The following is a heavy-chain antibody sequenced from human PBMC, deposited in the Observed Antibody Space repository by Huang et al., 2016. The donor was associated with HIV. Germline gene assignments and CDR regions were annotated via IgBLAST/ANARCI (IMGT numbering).Heavy chain of an antibody. J-gene: IGHJ4*02. CDR1: GYTLTELS. V-gene: IGHV1-24*01. Sequence: QVQLVQSGAEVKKPGASVKVSCKVSGYTLTELSMHWVRQAPGKGLEGGGGIEPEDGETIYEQKFQGRVTMTEDTSTDTAYMELSSLRSEDTAVYYCATVYRRFRNHDSGDYYFDYWDQGTLVTVSS. CDR3: ATVYRRFRNHDSGDYYFDY. CDR2: IEPEDGET. D-gene: IGHD3-22*01.